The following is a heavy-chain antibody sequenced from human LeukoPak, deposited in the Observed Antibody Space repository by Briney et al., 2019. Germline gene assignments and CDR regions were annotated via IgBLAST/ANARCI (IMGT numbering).Heavy chain of an antibody. CDR3: AKGGEGYDSSGTQLFDY. Sequence: PGGSLRLSCAASGFTFDDYTMHWVRQAPGKGLEWVSLISWDGGSTYYADSVKGRFTISRDNSKNSLYLQMNSLRTEDTALYYCAKGGEGYDSSGTQLFDYWGQGTLVTVSS. CDR1: GFTFDDYT. D-gene: IGHD3-22*01. J-gene: IGHJ4*02. CDR2: ISWDGGST. V-gene: IGHV3-43*01.